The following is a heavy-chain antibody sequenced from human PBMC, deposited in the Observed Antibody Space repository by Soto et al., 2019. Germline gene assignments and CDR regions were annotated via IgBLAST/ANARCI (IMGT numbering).Heavy chain of an antibody. CDR1: GFTFSSYA. V-gene: IGHV3-30-3*01. CDR3: ARGLGELLGRDY. Sequence: QVQLVESGGGVVQPGRSLRLSCAASGFTFSSYAMHWVRQAPGKGLEWVAVISYDGSNKYYADSVKGRFTISRDNSKNTLYLQMNSLGAEDTDVYCCARGLGELLGRDYWGQGTLVTVSS. D-gene: IGHD1-26*01. CDR2: ISYDGSNK. J-gene: IGHJ4*02.